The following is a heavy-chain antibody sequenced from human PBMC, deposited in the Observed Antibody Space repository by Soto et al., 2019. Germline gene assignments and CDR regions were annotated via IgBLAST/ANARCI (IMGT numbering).Heavy chain of an antibody. Sequence: PGGSLRLSCAASGFTFSDYYMSWIRQAPGKGLEWVSYISSSSSYTNYADSVKGRFTISRDNAKNSLYLQMNSLRAEDTAVYYCARDPGGYCSVWSCYRPAAPRYGMDFWGQGTTLTVSS. V-gene: IGHV3-11*06. D-gene: IGHD2-15*01. CDR1: GFTFSDYY. J-gene: IGHJ6*02. CDR3: ARDPGGYCSVWSCYRPAAPRYGMDF. CDR2: ISSSSSYT.